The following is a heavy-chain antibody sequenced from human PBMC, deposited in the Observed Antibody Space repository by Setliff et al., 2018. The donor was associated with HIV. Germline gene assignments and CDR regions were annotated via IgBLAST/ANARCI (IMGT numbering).Heavy chain of an antibody. CDR1: GYSFTSNW. D-gene: IGHD6-13*01. CDR2: IHPVGSDT. CDR3: ARHRHTAAGTLDAFDI. J-gene: IGHJ3*02. Sequence: GESLKISCKGSGYSFTSNWIGWVRQMPGRGLEWMGIIHPVGSDTRYSPSFQGQVTISADKSIGTAYLQWSTLKASYTAIYYCARHRHTAAGTLDAFDIWGQGTVVTVSS. V-gene: IGHV5-51*01.